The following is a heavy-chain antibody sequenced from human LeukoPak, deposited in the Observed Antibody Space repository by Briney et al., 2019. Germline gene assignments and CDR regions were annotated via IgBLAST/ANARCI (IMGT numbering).Heavy chain of an antibody. J-gene: IGHJ4*02. CDR2: IYYSGST. CDR3: AREGGSYYPHYYFHY. Sequence: TSETLSLTCTVSGGSISSYYWSWIRQPPGKGLEWIGYIYYSGSTNYNPSLKSRVTMSVDTSKNQFSLKLSSVTAADTAVYYCAREGGSYYPHYYFHYWGQGTLVTVSS. V-gene: IGHV4-59*01. D-gene: IGHD1-26*01. CDR1: GGSISSYY.